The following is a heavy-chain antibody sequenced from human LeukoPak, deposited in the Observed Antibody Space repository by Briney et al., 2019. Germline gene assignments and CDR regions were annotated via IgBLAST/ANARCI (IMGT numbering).Heavy chain of an antibody. CDR2: MNPNSGNT. CDR1: GYTFTSYD. Sequence: ASVKVSCKASGYTFTSYDINWVRQATGQELEWMGWMNPNSGNTGYAQKFQGRVTMTRNTSISTAYMELSSLRSEDTAVYYCARGRGRWKLDSGRALTPNWFDPWGQGTLVTVSS. V-gene: IGHV1-8*01. J-gene: IGHJ5*02. CDR3: ARGRGRWKLDSGRALTPNWFDP. D-gene: IGHD5-12*01.